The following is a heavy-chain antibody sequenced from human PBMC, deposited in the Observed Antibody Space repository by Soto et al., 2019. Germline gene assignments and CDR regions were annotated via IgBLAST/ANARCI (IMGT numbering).Heavy chain of an antibody. CDR3: AASIFYYGMDV. Sequence: PGESLKISCKGSGYTFTNYWIGWVRQMPGKGLEWMGIIYPGDSDTKYNPSFQGQVTISADKSITTTYMQWSSLKASDTAINYCAASIFYYGMDVWGQGTTVTVSS. CDR1: GYTFTNYW. J-gene: IGHJ6*01. CDR2: IYPGDSDT. V-gene: IGHV5-51*01.